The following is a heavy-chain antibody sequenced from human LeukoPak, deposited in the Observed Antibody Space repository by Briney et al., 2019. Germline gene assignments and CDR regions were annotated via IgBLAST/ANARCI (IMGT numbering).Heavy chain of an antibody. CDR1: GGSFSGYY. Sequence: SGTLSLTCAVYGGSFSGYYWSWIRQPPGKGLEWIGEINHSGSTNYNPSLKSRVTIPVDTSKNQFSLKLSSVAAADTAVYYCARSFHFDSSGYYYAYWGQGTRVTVSP. J-gene: IGHJ4*02. V-gene: IGHV4-34*01. CDR2: INHSGST. CDR3: ARSFHFDSSGYYYAY. D-gene: IGHD3-22*01.